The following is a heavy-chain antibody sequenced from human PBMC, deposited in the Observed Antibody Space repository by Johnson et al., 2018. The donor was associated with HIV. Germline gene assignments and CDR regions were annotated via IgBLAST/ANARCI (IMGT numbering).Heavy chain of an antibody. Sequence: QVQLVESGGGFVKPGGSLRLSCAASGFTFSDYYMSWIRQPPGKGLEWVSYISSSASTIYYADSVRGRFAISRDNVKNSLYLQMNSLRAEDTAVYYCAREVGAPLGYFGVGSCSVAFDIWGHGTMVTVSS. CDR3: AREVGAPLGYFGVGSCSVAFDI. J-gene: IGHJ3*02. D-gene: IGHD2-15*01. V-gene: IGHV3-11*04. CDR1: GFTFSDYY. CDR2: ISSSASTI.